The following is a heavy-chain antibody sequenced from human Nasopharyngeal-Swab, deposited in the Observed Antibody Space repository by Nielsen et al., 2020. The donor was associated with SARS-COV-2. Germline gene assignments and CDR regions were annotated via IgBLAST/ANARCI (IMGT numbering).Heavy chain of an antibody. CDR2: IYYSGST. Sequence: SETLSLTCTVSGGSISSYYWGWVPQPPGKGLAWIGSIYYSGSTYYNPSLKSRVTISVDTSKNQFSLKLSSVTAADTAVYYCARAVRGCSGGSCYSVEDVWGQGTTVTVSS. CDR3: ARAVRGCSGGSCYSVEDV. CDR1: GGSISSYY. D-gene: IGHD2-15*01. J-gene: IGHJ6*02. V-gene: IGHV4-39*01.